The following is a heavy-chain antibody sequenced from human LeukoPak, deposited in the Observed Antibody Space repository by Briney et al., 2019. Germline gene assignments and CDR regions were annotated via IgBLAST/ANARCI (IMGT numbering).Heavy chain of an antibody. V-gene: IGHV4-39*01. CDR3: ARQLGYCSSTSCYADKVDY. Sequence: SETLSLTCTVSRGSLSSSSYYWGWIREPPGKGLEWIGRIYYSGSTYYNPSLKSRVTISVDTSKNQFSLKLSSVTAADTAVYYCARQLGYCSSTSCYADKVDYWGQGTLVTVSS. D-gene: IGHD2-2*01. CDR2: IYYSGST. J-gene: IGHJ4*02. CDR1: RGSLSSSSYY.